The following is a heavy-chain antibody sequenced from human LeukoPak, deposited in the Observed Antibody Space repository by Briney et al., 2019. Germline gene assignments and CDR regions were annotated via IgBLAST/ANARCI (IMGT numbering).Heavy chain of an antibody. CDR2: INPNSGGT. D-gene: IGHD2-2*01. CDR3: ARGCAIVVVPAAPLD. Sequence: ASVKVSCKASGYTFTGYYMHWVRQAPGQGLEWMGWINPNSGGTNYAQKFQGRVTMTRDTSISTAYMELSRLRSDDTAVYYCARGCAIVVVPAAPLDWGQGTPVTVSS. J-gene: IGHJ4*02. CDR1: GYTFTGYY. V-gene: IGHV1-2*02.